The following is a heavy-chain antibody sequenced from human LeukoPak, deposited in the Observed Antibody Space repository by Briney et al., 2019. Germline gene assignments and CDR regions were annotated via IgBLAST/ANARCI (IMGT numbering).Heavy chain of an antibody. V-gene: IGHV3-48*03. Sequence: GGSLRLSCAASGFTFSSYEMNWVGQAPGKGLEWVSYISSSGSTIYYADSVKGRFTISSDNAKNSLYLQMNSLRAEDTAVYYCAELGITMIGGVWGKGTTVTISS. CDR1: GFTFSSYE. J-gene: IGHJ6*04. CDR3: AELGITMIGGV. D-gene: IGHD3-10*02. CDR2: ISSSGSTI.